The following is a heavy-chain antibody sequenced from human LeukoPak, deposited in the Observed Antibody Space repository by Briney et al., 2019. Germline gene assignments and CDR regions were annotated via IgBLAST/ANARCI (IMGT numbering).Heavy chain of an antibody. D-gene: IGHD5-18*01. CDR3: ARQEQDTAMVTQLDP. Sequence: PSETLSLTCTVSGGSISSSSYYWGWIRQPPGKGLERIGSIYYSGSTYYNPSLKSRVTISVDTSKNQFSLKLSSVTAADTAVYYCARQEQDTAMVTQLDPWGQGTLVTVSS. J-gene: IGHJ5*02. CDR2: IYYSGST. V-gene: IGHV4-39*01. CDR1: GGSISSSSYY.